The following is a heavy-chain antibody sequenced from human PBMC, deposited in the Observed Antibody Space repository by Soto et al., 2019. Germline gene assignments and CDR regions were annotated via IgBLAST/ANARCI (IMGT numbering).Heavy chain of an antibody. V-gene: IGHV4-4*02. CDR2: IYHNGST. CDR1: GGSISGSNW. D-gene: IGHD3-3*01. J-gene: IGHJ5*02. CDR3: AIRITIFGVVMSNWFDP. Sequence: SETLSLTCAVSGGSISGSNWWSWVRQPPGKGLEWIGEIYHNGSTNYNPSLKSRVTISVDKSKNQFSLKLSSVTAADTAVYYCAIRITIFGVVMSNWFDPWGQGTLVTVSS.